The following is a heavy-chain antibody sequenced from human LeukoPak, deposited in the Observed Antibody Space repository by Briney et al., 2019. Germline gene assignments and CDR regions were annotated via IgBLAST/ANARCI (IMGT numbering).Heavy chain of an antibody. CDR2: IYYSGST. CDR3: ARVGVDYSGNIIKYYFDY. CDR1: GDSISSSSYY. V-gene: IGHV4-39*06. D-gene: IGHD4-23*01. Sequence: SETLSLTCTVSGDSISSSSYYWGWIRQPPGKGLEWIGSIYYSGSTYYNPSLKSRVTISVDTSKNQFPLKLSPVIAADTAVYYCARVGVDYSGNIIKYYFDYWGQGTLVTVSS. J-gene: IGHJ4*02.